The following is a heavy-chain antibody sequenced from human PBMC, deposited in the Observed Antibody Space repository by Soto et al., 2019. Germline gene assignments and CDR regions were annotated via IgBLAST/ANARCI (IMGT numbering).Heavy chain of an antibody. D-gene: IGHD6-13*01. V-gene: IGHV4-39*01. CDR1: GGSISSSSYY. CDR3: ARHGLVGYSSSWYDY. CDR2: IYYSGST. J-gene: IGHJ4*02. Sequence: QLQLQESGPGLVKPSETLSLTCTVSGGSISSSSYYWGWIRQPPGKGLEWIGSIYYSGSTYYNPSLKSRVTISVDTSKNQFSLKLSSVTAADTAVYYCARHGLVGYSSSWYDYWGQGTLVTVSS.